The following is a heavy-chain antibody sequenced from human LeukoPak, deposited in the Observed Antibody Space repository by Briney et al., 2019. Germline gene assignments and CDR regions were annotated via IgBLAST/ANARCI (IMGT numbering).Heavy chain of an antibody. Sequence: GGSLRLSCAASGFTFSSYSMNWVRQAPGKGLEWVSSISSSSSYIYYADSVKGRFTISRDNAKNSLYLQMNSLRAEDTAVYYCARGEMTYGMDVWGQGTTVTVSS. CDR2: ISSSSSYI. CDR1: GFTFSSYS. V-gene: IGHV3-21*01. J-gene: IGHJ6*02. CDR3: ARGEMTYGMDV.